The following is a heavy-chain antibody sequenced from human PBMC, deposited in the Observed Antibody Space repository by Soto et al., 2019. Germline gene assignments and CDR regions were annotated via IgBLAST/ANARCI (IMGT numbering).Heavy chain of an antibody. J-gene: IGHJ5*02. Sequence: ASVKVSCKASGYTFTSYAMHWVRQAPGQRLEWMGWINAGNGNTKYSQKFQGRVTITRDTSASTAYMELSSLRSEDTAVYYCARETDYGDYNWFDPWGQGTLVTVS. V-gene: IGHV1-3*01. D-gene: IGHD4-17*01. CDR1: GYTFTSYA. CDR3: ARETDYGDYNWFDP. CDR2: INAGNGNT.